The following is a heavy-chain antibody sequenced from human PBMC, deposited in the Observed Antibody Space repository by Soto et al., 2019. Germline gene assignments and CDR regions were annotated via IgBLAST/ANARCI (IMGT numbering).Heavy chain of an antibody. CDR2: INQDGGGT. CDR1: GFTFITSF. V-gene: IGHV3-7*03. J-gene: IGHJ4*02. Sequence: GGSLRLSCVASGFTFITSFMGWVRQAPGKGLEWVANINQDGGGTYYVDSVEGRFTISRDNAKDSLYLQMNSLRGEDTAVYYCARYFRGSGRYFFDYWGQGTLVTVSS. D-gene: IGHD6-19*01. CDR3: ARYFRGSGRYFFDY.